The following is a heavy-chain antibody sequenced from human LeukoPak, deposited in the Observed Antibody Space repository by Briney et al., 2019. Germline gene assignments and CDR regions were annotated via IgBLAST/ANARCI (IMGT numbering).Heavy chain of an antibody. V-gene: IGHV1-46*01. D-gene: IGHD6-13*01. Sequence: ASVKVSCKASGYTFTSYYMHWVRQAPGQGLEWMGIINPSGGSTSYAQKFQGRVTMTRDMSTSTVYMELRSLRSDDTAVYYCARARRSSSWYPLDAFDIWGQGTMVTVSS. CDR3: ARARRSSSWYPLDAFDI. CDR1: GYTFTSYY. CDR2: INPSGGST. J-gene: IGHJ3*02.